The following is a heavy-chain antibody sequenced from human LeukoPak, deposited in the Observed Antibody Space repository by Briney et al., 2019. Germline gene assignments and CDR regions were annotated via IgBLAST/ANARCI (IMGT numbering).Heavy chain of an antibody. D-gene: IGHD3-16*01. Sequence: ASVKVSCKVSGYTLTELSMHWVRQAPGKGLEWMGRFDPEDGETIYAQKFQGRVTMTADTSTDTAYMELSSLRAEDTAVYYCAKDRGGGYYYMDVWGNGTTVTIS. CDR2: FDPEDGET. V-gene: IGHV1-24*01. J-gene: IGHJ6*03. CDR3: AKDRGGGYYYMDV. CDR1: GYTLTELS.